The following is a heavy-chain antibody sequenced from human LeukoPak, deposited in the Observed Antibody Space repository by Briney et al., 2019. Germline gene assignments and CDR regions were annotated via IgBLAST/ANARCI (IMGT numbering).Heavy chain of an antibody. V-gene: IGHV3-11*04. CDR1: GFTFSDYY. CDR3: ARDAPSDYTVGSN. D-gene: IGHD4-11*01. Sequence: GGSLRLSCAASGFTFSDYYMSWIRQAPGKGLEWVSYISSSGSTIYYADSVKGRFTISRDNAKNSLYLQMNSLRAEDTAVYFCARDAPSDYTVGSNWGQGTMVTVSS. CDR2: ISSSGSTI. J-gene: IGHJ3*01.